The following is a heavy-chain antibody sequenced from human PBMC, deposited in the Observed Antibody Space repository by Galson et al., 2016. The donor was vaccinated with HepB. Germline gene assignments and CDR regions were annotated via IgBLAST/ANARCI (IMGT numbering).Heavy chain of an antibody. Sequence: SLRLSCAGSGFTFSDYHMSWIRQAPGKGLEWVSYISTSTDYTNYADSVKGRFTISRDNAKKSLYLQMNSLRAEDTAVYYCAREQDGGRYADYWGQGTLVTVSS. CDR1: GFTFSDYH. CDR3: AREQDGGRYADY. CDR2: ISTSTDYT. D-gene: IGHD1-26*01. J-gene: IGHJ4*02. V-gene: IGHV3-11*05.